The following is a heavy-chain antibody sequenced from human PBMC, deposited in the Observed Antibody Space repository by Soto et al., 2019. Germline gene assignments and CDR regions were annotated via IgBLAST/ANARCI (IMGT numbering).Heavy chain of an antibody. V-gene: IGHV3-23*01. D-gene: IGHD2-15*01. CDR1: GFTFSSYA. J-gene: IGHJ4*02. CDR3: AKGLVVVVAATTPFDY. Sequence: GGSLRLSCAASGFTFSSYAMSWVRQAPGKGLEWVSAISGSGGSTYYADSVKGRFTISRDNSKNTLYLQMNSLRAEDTAVYYCAKGLVVVVAATTPFDYWGQGTLVTVSS. CDR2: ISGSGGST.